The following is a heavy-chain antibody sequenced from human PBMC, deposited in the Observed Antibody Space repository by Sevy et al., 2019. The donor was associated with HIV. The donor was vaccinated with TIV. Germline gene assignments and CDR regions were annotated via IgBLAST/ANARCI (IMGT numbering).Heavy chain of an antibody. CDR2: IKSKTDGGTT. D-gene: IGHD3-22*01. V-gene: IGHV3-15*01. J-gene: IGHJ4*02. CDR1: GFTFSNAW. CDR3: TTTYYYDSSGYYPNDY. Sequence: GGSLRLSCAASGFTFSNAWMSWVRQAPGKGLEWVGRIKSKTDGGTTDYAAPVKGRFTISRDDSKNTLYLQMNSLKTEDTAVYYCTTTYYYDSSGYYPNDYWGQGTLVTVSS.